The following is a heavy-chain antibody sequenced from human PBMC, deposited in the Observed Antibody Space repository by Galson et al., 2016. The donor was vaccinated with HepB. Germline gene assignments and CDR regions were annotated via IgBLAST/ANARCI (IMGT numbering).Heavy chain of an antibody. CDR3: ASLYSTTGAY. D-gene: IGHD2-2*01. V-gene: IGHV4-4*02. CDR1: GGSITSRIW. J-gene: IGHJ4*02. Sequence: ETLSLTCAVSGGSITSRIWWSWVRQPPGKGLEWMVEIFDGGRTNYSPPLRSRVTMSMDMSKSQFSLRLNSVTAADAAVYYCASLYSTTGAYWGRGIVVTVSS. CDR2: IFDGGRT.